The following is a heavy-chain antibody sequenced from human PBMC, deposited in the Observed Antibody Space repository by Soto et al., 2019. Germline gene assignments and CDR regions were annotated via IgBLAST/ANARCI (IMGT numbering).Heavy chain of an antibody. V-gene: IGHV4-4*02. CDR2: IFHIGTT. Sequence: QVLLQESGPGLVKPSGTLSLTCTVSHFSVTNNKYGVWARNSPGRLWRGIGEIFHIGTTYYNPSLSSRVSMSMDKSKNQISLILTSVTAADTAVYYCARDSRYCTDSGCSIMRDAFDVWGQGTLVTVSS. CDR3: ARDSRYCTDSGCSIMRDAFDV. D-gene: IGHD2-15*01. CDR1: HFSVTNNKY. J-gene: IGHJ3*01.